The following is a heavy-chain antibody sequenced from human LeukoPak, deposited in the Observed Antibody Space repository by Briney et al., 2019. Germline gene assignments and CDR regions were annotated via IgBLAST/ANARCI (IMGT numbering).Heavy chain of an antibody. CDR3: ARGIIAARYFDY. V-gene: IGHV3-53*01. Sequence: PGGSLRLSCAASGFTVSSNYVSWVRQAPGKGLEWVSVIYSGGSTYYADSVKGRFTISRDNSKNTLYLQMNSLRAEDTAVYYCARGIIAARYFDYWGQGTLVTVSS. D-gene: IGHD6-6*01. J-gene: IGHJ4*02. CDR2: IYSGGST. CDR1: GFTVSSNY.